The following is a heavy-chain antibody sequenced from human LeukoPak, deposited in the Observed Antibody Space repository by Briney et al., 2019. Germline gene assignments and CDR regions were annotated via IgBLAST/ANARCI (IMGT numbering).Heavy chain of an antibody. CDR1: GYTFTGYY. CDR3: ARDDIVVVPVGFDP. D-gene: IGHD2-2*01. J-gene: IGHJ5*02. Sequence: ASMKVSCKASGYTFTGYYMHWVRQAPGQGLEWMGWINPNSGGTNYAQKFQGRVTMTRDTSISTAYMELSRLRSDDTAVYYCARDDIVVVPVGFDPWGQGTLVTVSS. V-gene: IGHV1-2*02. CDR2: INPNSGGT.